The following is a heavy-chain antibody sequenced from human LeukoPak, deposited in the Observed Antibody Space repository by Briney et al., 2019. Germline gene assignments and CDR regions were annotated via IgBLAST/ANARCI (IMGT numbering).Heavy chain of an antibody. CDR2: ISAYNGNT. D-gene: IGHD6-19*01. J-gene: IGHJ4*02. CDR3: ARDLGISGWYAPPLGYFDY. V-gene: IGHV1-18*01. CDR1: GYTFTSYG. Sequence: ASVEVSCKASGYTFTSYGISWVRQAPGQGLEWMGWISAYNGNTNYAQKLQGRVTMTTDTSTSTAYMELSRLRSDDTAVYYCARDLGISGWYAPPLGYFDYWGQGTLVTVSS.